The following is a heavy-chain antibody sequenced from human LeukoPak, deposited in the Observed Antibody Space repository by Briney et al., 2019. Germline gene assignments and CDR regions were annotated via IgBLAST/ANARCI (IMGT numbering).Heavy chain of an antibody. V-gene: IGHV3-23*01. CDR3: AKDGADCSSTSCPQIFGY. CDR1: GFTFSSYA. D-gene: IGHD2-2*01. CDR2: ISGSGGST. Sequence: GGSMRLSSAASGFTFSSYAMSWVRQAPGKGLEWVSAISGSGGSTYYADSVKGRFTISRDNSKNTLYLQMNSLRAEDTAVYYCAKDGADCSSTSCPQIFGYWGQGTLVTVSS. J-gene: IGHJ4*02.